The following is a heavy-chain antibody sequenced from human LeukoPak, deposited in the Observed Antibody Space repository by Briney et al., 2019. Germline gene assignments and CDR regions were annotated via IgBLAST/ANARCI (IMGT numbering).Heavy chain of an antibody. J-gene: IGHJ2*01. V-gene: IGHV1-69*05. CDR2: IIPIFGTA. D-gene: IGHD4-17*01. CDR1: GGTFSSYA. CDR3: ARDSWPTRLIYGDYRLNRKDGNYWYFDL. Sequence: SVKVSCKASGGTFSSYAISWVRQAPGQGLEWMGGIIPIFGTANYAQKFQGRVTITTDESTSTAYMELSSLRSEDTAVYYCARDSWPTRLIYGDYRLNRKDGNYWYFDLWGRGTLVTVSS.